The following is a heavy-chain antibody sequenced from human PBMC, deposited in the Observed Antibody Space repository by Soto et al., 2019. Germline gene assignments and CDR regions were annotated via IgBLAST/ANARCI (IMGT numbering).Heavy chain of an antibody. Sequence: WGSLRLSWVASGFFFRDFGMHWVRQAPDKGLEWVSVIWYDGSNTYQGESVKGRLTMSRDISKNTLYLQMDSLRPEDTAVYYCAIGIGGKWHRYDYRGHRTTVLGSS. CDR1: GFFFRDFG. CDR3: AIGIGGKWHRYDY. V-gene: IGHV3-33*01. CDR2: IWYDGSNT. J-gene: IGHJ6*01. D-gene: IGHD2-15*01.